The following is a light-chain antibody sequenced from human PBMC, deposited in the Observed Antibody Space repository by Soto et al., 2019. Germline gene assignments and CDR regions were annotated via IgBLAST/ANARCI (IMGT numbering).Light chain of an antibody. V-gene: IGKV1-39*01. Sequence: DIQMTQSPSSLSASVGDRVTITCRAGHTINNYLNWYQQRPGQAPKLLIYAASSLQSGVPSRFRGSGSRTDFTLTITSLQPEDFATYFCQQSYSTPPTFGQGTKVEIK. CDR3: QQSYSTPPT. J-gene: IGKJ1*01. CDR2: AAS. CDR1: HTINNY.